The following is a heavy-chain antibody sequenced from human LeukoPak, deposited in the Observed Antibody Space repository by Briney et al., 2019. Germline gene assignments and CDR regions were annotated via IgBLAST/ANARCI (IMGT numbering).Heavy chain of an antibody. D-gene: IGHD6-19*01. CDR3: ARESETSGWYDY. V-gene: IGHV3-43*02. CDR2: ISGDGGST. CDR1: GFIFA. Sequence: GGSLRLSCAAPGFIFAIHWVSQAPGKGLEWVSLISGDGGSTFYAHSVRGRCTIARDNTRKSLSLQMSSLRSEDTALYYCARESETSGWYDYWGEGTLVTVSS. J-gene: IGHJ4*02.